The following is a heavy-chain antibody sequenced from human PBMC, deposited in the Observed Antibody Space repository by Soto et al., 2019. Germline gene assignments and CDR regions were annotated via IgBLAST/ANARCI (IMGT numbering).Heavy chain of an antibody. CDR3: ARVPTGKYGVWNY. CDR2: INPGGSIT. Sequence: EEQLVESGGGLVQPGGSLRLSCAASGFTFSSYWMHWVRQAPGKGLVWVSRINPGGSITAYADSVKGRFTISRDNAKNQLYLEMNSLRGDDTGVYYCARVPTGKYGVWNYWGQGTLVTVSS. CDR1: GFTFSSYW. J-gene: IGHJ4*02. D-gene: IGHD2-8*01. V-gene: IGHV3-74*01.